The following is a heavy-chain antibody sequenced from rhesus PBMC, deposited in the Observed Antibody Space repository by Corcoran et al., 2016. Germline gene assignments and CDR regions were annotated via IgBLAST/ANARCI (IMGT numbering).Heavy chain of an antibody. CDR3: AREGTVADDY. CDR1: GGSISSGYYY. Sequence: QVQLQESGPGLVKPSETLSLTCAVSGGSISSGYYYWSWIRQPPGKGLGWIGYISYSGSTSYHPSLKCRVTISRDTSKNQFSLKLSSVTAADTAVYYCAREGTVADDYWGQGVLVTVSS. CDR2: ISYSGST. D-gene: IGHD4-29*01. J-gene: IGHJ4*01. V-gene: IGHV4-122*02.